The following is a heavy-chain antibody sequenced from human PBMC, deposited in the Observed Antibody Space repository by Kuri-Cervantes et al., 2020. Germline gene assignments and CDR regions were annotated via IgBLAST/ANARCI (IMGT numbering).Heavy chain of an antibody. CDR2: INHSGST. CDR3: ARTAAAGPTHYGMDV. CDR1: GGSFSGYY. J-gene: IGHJ6*02. V-gene: IGHV4-34*01. D-gene: IGHD6-13*01. Sequence: SETLSLTCAVYGGSFSGYYWSWIRQPPEKGLEWIGEINHSGSTNYNPSLKSRVSISVDTSKNQFSLKLRSVTAADTAVYYCARTAAAGPTHYGMDVWGQGTTVTVSS.